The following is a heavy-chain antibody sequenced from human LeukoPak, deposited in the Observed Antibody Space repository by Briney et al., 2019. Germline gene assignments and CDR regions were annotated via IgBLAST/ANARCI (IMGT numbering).Heavy chain of an antibody. CDR1: GGTFSSYA. D-gene: IGHD1-20*01. J-gene: IGHJ4*02. CDR2: IIPILGIA. CDR3: ASGFAVVTGTGSDYFDY. Sequence: ASVKVSCKASGGTFSSYAISWVRQAPGQGLEWMGRIIPILGIANYAQKFQGRVTITADKSTSTAYMELSSLRSEDTAVYYCASGFAVVTGTGSDYFDYWGQGTLVTVSS. V-gene: IGHV1-69*04.